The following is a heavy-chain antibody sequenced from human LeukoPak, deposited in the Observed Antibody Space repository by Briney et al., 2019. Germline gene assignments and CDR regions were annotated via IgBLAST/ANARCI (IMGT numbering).Heavy chain of an antibody. D-gene: IGHD3-16*01. Sequence: SRTLSLNRAVSGGSVTRGGYYWRLSRPHPGKCMGRIGYIYYSGSDYYDPSLKSRITISVDTSKNQFSLKLSSVTAADTAVYYCARVLGVSPYYFDYWGQGTLVTVSS. CDR3: ARVLGVSPYYFDY. CDR2: IYYSGSD. J-gene: IGHJ4*02. V-gene: IGHV4-31*11. CDR1: GGSVTRGGYY.